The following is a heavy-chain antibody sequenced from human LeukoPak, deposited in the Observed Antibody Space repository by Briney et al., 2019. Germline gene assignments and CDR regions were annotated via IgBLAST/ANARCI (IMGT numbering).Heavy chain of an antibody. J-gene: IGHJ4*02. Sequence: SETLSLTCTVSGGSISSYYWSWIRQPAGKGLEWIGRIYTSGSTNYNPSLKSRVTISVDTSKNQFSLKLSSVTAADTAVYYCARHVKYYGSGSSNLRFDYWGQGTLVTVSS. CDR1: GGSISSYY. CDR3: ARHVKYYGSGSSNLRFDY. CDR2: IYTSGST. V-gene: IGHV4-4*07. D-gene: IGHD3-10*01.